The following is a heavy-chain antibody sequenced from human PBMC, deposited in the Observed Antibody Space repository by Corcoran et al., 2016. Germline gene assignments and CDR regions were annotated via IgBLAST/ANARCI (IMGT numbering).Heavy chain of an antibody. V-gene: IGHV1-46*01. CDR1: GYTFTSYY. Sequence: QVQLVQSGAEVKKPGASVKVSCKASGYTFTSYYMHWVRQAPGQGLEWMGIINPSGGSTSYAQKFQGRVTMTRDTSTSTVYMELSSLRSEDKAVYYCARDRIVGATSGSRGFDYWGQGTLVTVSS. CDR2: INPSGGST. CDR3: ARDRIVGATSGSRGFDY. J-gene: IGHJ4*02. D-gene: IGHD1-26*01.